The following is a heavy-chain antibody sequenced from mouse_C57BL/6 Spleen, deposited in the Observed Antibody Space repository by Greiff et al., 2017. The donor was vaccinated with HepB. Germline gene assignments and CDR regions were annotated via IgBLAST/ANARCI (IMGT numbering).Heavy chain of an antibody. J-gene: IGHJ4*01. V-gene: IGHV1-80*01. CDR2: IYPGDGDT. CDR3: ARDKDYGSSSPYAMDY. Sequence: QVQLQQSGAELVKPGASVKISCKASGYAFSSYWMNWVKQRPGKVLEWIGQIYPGDGDTNYNGNFKGKAILTADKSSSTAYMKLSSLTSEDSAVYFCARDKDYGSSSPYAMDYWGQGTSVTVSS. CDR1: GYAFSSYW. D-gene: IGHD1-1*01.